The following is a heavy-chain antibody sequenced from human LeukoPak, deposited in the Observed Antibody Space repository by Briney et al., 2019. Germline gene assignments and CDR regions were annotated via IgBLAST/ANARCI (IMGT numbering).Heavy chain of an antibody. D-gene: IGHD5-24*01. V-gene: IGHV5-51*01. CDR1: GYSFINYW. CDR2: IYPGHSET. Sequence: GESLKISCKCSGYSFINYWIGWVRQMPGKGLEWMGMIYPGHSETRYSPSFQGQVTISADKSISTAYLQWSSLRASDTAMYYCARLRDGSNWFDPWGQGTLVTVSS. J-gene: IGHJ5*02. CDR3: ARLRDGSNWFDP.